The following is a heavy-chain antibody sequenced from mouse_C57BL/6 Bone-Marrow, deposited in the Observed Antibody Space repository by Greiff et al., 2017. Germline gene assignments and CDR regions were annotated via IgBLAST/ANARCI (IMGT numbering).Heavy chain of an antibody. CDR3: ARWRIYYDYDGVWWYFDV. D-gene: IGHD2-4*01. V-gene: IGHV1-81*01. CDR1: GYTFTSYG. CDR2: IYPRSGNT. Sequence: VQLQQSGAELARPGASVKLSFKASGYTFTSYGISWVKQRTGQGLEWIGEIYPRSGNTYYNEKFKGKATLTADKSSSTAYMELRSLTSEDSAVYFCARWRIYYDYDGVWWYFDVWGTGTTVTVSS. J-gene: IGHJ1*03.